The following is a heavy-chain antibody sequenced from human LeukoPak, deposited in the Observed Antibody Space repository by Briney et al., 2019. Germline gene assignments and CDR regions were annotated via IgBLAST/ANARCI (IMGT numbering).Heavy chain of an antibody. V-gene: IGHV4-31*11. CDR2: IYYSGST. D-gene: IGHD3-3*01. CDR3: ARKFWSGYDNWFDP. Sequence: SQTLSLTCAVSGGSISSGGYYWSWIRQHPGKGLEWIGYIYYSGSTYYNPSLKSRVTISVDTSKNQFSLKLSSVTAADTAVYYCARKFWSGYDNWFDPWGQGTLVTVSS. J-gene: IGHJ5*02. CDR1: GGSISSGGYY.